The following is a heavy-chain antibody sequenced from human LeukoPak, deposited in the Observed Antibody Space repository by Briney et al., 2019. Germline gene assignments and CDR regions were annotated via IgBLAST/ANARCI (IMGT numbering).Heavy chain of an antibody. V-gene: IGHV1-18*01. Sequence: ASVKVSCKASGYTFTSCGISWVRQAPGQGLEWMGWISAYNGNTNYAQKLQGRVTMTTDTSTSTAYMELRSLRSDDTAVYYCARDTAMAPNWYFDLWGRGTLVTVSS. D-gene: IGHD5-18*01. CDR3: ARDTAMAPNWYFDL. J-gene: IGHJ2*01. CDR1: GYTFTSCG. CDR2: ISAYNGNT.